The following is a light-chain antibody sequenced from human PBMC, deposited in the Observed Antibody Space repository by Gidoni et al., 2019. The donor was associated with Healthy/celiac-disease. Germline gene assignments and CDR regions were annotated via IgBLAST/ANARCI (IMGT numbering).Light chain of an antibody. J-gene: IGKJ3*01. CDR1: QSVSSSY. CDR3: QQYGSSLQFT. Sequence: ELVLTQSPGTLSLSPGERATLSCRASQSVSSSYLAWYQQKPGQAPRLLIYGASSRATGIPDRFSGSGSGTDFTLTISRLEPEDFAVYYCQQYGSSLQFTFGPXTKVDIK. V-gene: IGKV3-20*01. CDR2: GAS.